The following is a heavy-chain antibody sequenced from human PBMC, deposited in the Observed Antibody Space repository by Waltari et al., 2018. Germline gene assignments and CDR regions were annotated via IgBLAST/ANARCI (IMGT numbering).Heavy chain of an antibody. D-gene: IGHD6-19*01. CDR2: IYYSGST. CDR3: ARGDGYSSGWPLFDY. V-gene: IGHV4-39*01. CDR1: GGSISSSSYY. Sequence: QLQLQESGPGLVKPSETLSLTCTVSGGSISSSSYYWGWLRQPPGKGLEWIGSIYYSGSTYYNPSLKSRVTISVDTSKNQFSLKLSSVTAADTAVYYCARGDGYSSGWPLFDYWGQGTLVTVSS. J-gene: IGHJ4*02.